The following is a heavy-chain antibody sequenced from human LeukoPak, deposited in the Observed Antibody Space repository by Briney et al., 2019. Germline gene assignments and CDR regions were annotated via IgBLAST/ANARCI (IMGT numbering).Heavy chain of an antibody. J-gene: IGHJ6*02. Sequence: PGGSLRLSCAASGFTFSSYAMHWVRQAPGKGLEWVAVISYDGSNKYYADSVKGRFTISRDNAKNSLYLQMNSLRAEDTALYYCAKDIGYYYDSSGPKTYYYYYGMDVWGQGTTVTVSS. CDR1: GFTFSSYA. V-gene: IGHV3-30-3*01. CDR3: AKDIGYYYDSSGPKTYYYYYGMDV. D-gene: IGHD3-22*01. CDR2: ISYDGSNK.